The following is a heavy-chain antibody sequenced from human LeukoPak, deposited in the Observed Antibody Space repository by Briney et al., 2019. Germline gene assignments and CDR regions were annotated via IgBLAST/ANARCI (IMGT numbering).Heavy chain of an antibody. V-gene: IGHV1-2*02. CDR2: INPKSGGT. J-gene: IGHJ4*02. CDR1: GYTFTGYY. Sequence: ASVKVSCKASGYTFTGYYMHWVRQAPGHGLEWMGWINPKSGGTNEAQKFHDRVTMTRDTSIRTAYMEVSRLRSDDTAVYYCARSPDILTGENFDYWGQGTLVTVSS. D-gene: IGHD3-9*01. CDR3: ARSPDILTGENFDY.